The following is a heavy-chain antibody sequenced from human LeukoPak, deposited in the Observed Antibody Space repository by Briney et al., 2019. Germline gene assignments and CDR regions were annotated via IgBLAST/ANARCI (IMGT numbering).Heavy chain of an antibody. CDR2: IISRGGST. Sequence: PGGSLRLSCAASGFTFSSYAMNWVRQAPGKVREWVASIISRGGSTDYAGSVKGRFTISRENSETPLYLKMTSLRAEHTVVYYCAKESSPDYWAKGTLVTVPS. V-gene: IGHV3-23*01. CDR1: GFTFSSYA. J-gene: IGHJ4*02. D-gene: IGHD6-6*01. CDR3: AKESSPDY.